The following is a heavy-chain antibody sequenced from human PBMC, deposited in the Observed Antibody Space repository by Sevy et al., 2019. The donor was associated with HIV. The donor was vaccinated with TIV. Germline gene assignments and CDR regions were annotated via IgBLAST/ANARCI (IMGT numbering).Heavy chain of an antibody. CDR3: AREGGGYSSLRRCFDY. D-gene: IGHD5-18*01. Sequence: SETLSLTCTVSGGSISSYYWSWIRQPPGKGLEWIGYIYYSGSTNYNPSLKSRVTISVDTSKNQFSLKLSSVTAADTAVYYCAREGGGYSSLRRCFDYWGQGTLVTVSS. J-gene: IGHJ4*02. CDR2: IYYSGST. V-gene: IGHV4-59*01. CDR1: GGSISSYY.